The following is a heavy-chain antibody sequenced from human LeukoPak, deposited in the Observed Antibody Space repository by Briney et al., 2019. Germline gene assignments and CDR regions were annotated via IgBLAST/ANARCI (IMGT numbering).Heavy chain of an antibody. D-gene: IGHD3-22*01. J-gene: IGHJ4*01. CDR3: ARDDNYYDGRSYSSGFDH. V-gene: IGHV3-74*01. CDR2: IRIDGNT. CDR1: GFSLSDFW. Sequence: GGSLRLSCAASGFSLSDFWMHWVRQVPGKELVSGALIRIDGNTNVADSVRGRFSISRDTAKNTLYLQMNSLRAEDSAIYYCARDDNYYDGRSYSSGFDHWGHGTLVTVSS.